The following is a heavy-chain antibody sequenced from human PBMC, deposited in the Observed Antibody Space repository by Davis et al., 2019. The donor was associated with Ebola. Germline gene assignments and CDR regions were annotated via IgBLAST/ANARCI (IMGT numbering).Heavy chain of an antibody. J-gene: IGHJ5*02. CDR1: GGSISSGGYY. Sequence: MPSETLSLTCTVSGGSISSGGYYWSWIRQRPGQGLEWIGEINHSGGTTYSPSLKSRFTISIDTAKDKFSLTLSSVTAADTAVYFCARDARGYGGFDPWGQGTQVSVSS. CDR2: INHSGGT. CDR3: ARDARGYGGFDP. V-gene: IGHV4-39*07. D-gene: IGHD2-15*01.